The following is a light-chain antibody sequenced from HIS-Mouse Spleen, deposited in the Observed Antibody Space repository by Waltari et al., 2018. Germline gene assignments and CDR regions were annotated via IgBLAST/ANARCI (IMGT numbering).Light chain of an antibody. J-gene: IGKJ1*01. CDR1: QRISSY. CDR2: AAS. Sequence: DIQLTQSPSFLSASVGDRVTITCRASQRISSYLAWYQQKPGKAPKLLIYAASTLQSGVASRFSGSGSGTEVTLTISRLQPEDFATYYCQQLNSYPPTFGQGTKVEIK. CDR3: QQLNSYPPT. V-gene: IGKV1-9*01.